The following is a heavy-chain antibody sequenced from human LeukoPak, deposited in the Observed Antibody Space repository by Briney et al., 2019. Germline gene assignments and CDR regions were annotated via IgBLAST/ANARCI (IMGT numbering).Heavy chain of an antibody. Sequence: PSETLSLTCTVSGGSISSYYWSWIRQPAGKGLEWIGRIYTSGSTNYNPSLKSRVTMSVDTSKNQFSLKLSSVTAADTAVYYCARASCSSGGSCYSYEVDYWGQGTLVTVSS. V-gene: IGHV4-4*07. CDR2: IYTSGST. J-gene: IGHJ4*02. CDR3: ARASCSSGGSCYSYEVDY. D-gene: IGHD2-15*01. CDR1: GGSISSYY.